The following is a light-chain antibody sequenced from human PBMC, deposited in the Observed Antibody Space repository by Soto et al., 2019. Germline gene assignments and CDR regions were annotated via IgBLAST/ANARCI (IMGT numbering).Light chain of an antibody. Sequence: EIVMTQSPATLSVSPGGRATLSCRASQSISDTLAWYQQKPGQAPRLLIHGASTRATGFPARFSGSGSGTDFTLTISSLQSEDFAVYYCQQHNSWPWTFGQGTKVEIK. CDR1: QSISDT. V-gene: IGKV3-15*01. CDR2: GAS. J-gene: IGKJ1*01. CDR3: QQHNSWPWT.